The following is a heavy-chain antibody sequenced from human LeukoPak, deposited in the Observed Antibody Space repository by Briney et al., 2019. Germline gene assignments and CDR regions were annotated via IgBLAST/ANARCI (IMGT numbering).Heavy chain of an antibody. V-gene: IGHV4-39*07. CDR1: GGSISSSSYY. D-gene: IGHD3-10*01. Sequence: PSETLSLTCTVSGGSISSSSYYWGWIRQPPGKGLEWSGSIYYSGSTYYNPSLKSRVTISVDTSKNQFSLKLSSVTAADTAVYYCARDSAPYYYGSGHWFDPWGQGTLVTVSS. CDR3: ARDSAPYYYGSGHWFDP. CDR2: IYYSGST. J-gene: IGHJ5*02.